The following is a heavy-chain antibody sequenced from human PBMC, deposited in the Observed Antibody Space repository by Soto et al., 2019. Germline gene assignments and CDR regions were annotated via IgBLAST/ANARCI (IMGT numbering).Heavy chain of an antibody. J-gene: IGHJ4*02. Sequence: PGGSLRLSCAASGFTFSGYSMNWVRQAPGKGLEWVSSTSSSSSYIYYADSVKGRFTISRDNAKNSLYLQMNSLRAEDTAVYYCAMASGLRPEPNFDYWGQGTLVTVSS. CDR1: GFTFSGYS. D-gene: IGHD6-19*01. CDR2: TSSSSSYI. V-gene: IGHV3-21*01. CDR3: AMASGLRPEPNFDY.